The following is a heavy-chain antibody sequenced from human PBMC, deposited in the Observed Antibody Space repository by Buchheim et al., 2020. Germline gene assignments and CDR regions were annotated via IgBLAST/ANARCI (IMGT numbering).Heavy chain of an antibody. CDR3: ARDYGDYTLPIDY. V-gene: IGHV3-30*04. J-gene: IGHJ4*02. CDR1: GFTFSSYA. CDR2: ISYDGSNK. Sequence: QVQLVESGGGVVQPGGSLRLSCAASGFTFSSYAMHWVRQAPGKGLEWVAVISYDGSNKYYADSVKGRFTISRDNSKNTLYLQMNSLRAEDTAVYYCARDYGDYTLPIDYWGQGTL. D-gene: IGHD4-17*01.